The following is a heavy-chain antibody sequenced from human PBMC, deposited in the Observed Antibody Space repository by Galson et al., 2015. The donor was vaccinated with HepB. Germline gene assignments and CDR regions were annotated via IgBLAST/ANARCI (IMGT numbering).Heavy chain of an antibody. Sequence: SVKVSCKVSGYTLTELSMHWVRQAPGKGLEWMGGFDPEDGETIYAQKFQGRVTMTEDTSTDTAYMELSSLRSEDTAVYYCATDSSGYFGYYYYGMDVWGQGTLVTVSS. J-gene: IGHJ6*02. D-gene: IGHD3-22*01. CDR1: GYTLTELS. CDR2: FDPEDGET. CDR3: ATDSSGYFGYYYYGMDV. V-gene: IGHV1-24*01.